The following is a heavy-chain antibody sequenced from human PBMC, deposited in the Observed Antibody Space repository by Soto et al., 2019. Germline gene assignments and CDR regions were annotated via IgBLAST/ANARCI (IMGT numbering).Heavy chain of an antibody. CDR2: ISWNSGSI. V-gene: IGHV3-9*01. J-gene: IGHJ6*02. D-gene: IGHD3-10*01. CDR1: GFTFDDYA. Sequence: GGSLRLSCAASGFTFDDYAMHWVWQVPGKGLEWVSGISWNSGSIGYADSVKGRFTISRDNAKNSLYLQMNSLRAEDTALYYCAKDRGSGSYYLNYYYYYGMDVWGQGTTVTVSS. CDR3: AKDRGSGSYYLNYYYYYGMDV.